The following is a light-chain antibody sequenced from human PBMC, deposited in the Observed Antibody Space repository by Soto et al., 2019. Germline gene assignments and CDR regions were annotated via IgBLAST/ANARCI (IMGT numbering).Light chain of an antibody. CDR2: EGT. V-gene: IGLV2-23*01. CDR3: CSYAGSTTYV. Sequence: QSALTQPASVSGSPGQSITISCTGTSRDVGSYDLVSWYQHHPGKAPKLMIYEGTKRPSGVSNRFSGSKSGNTASLAISGLQDEDEADYYCCSYAGSTTYVFGTGTKATVL. CDR1: SRDVGSYDL. J-gene: IGLJ1*01.